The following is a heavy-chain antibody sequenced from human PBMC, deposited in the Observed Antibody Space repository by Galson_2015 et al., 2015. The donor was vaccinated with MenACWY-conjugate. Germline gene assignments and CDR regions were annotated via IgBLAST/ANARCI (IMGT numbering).Heavy chain of an antibody. Sequence: SLRLSCAASGFTFSTYAMSWARQAPGKGLEWVSSIGNSGSNTNYADFVKGRCTIARDNSKKTLYLQMNSLRVEDTAVYYCAKTRGSGWTREGFDYWGQGTLVTVSS. J-gene: IGHJ4*02. CDR2: IGNSGSNT. D-gene: IGHD6-19*01. V-gene: IGHV3-23*01. CDR1: GFTFSTYA. CDR3: AKTRGSGWTREGFDY.